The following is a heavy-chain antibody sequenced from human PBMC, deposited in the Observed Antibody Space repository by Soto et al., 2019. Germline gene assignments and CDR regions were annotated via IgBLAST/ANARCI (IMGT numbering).Heavy chain of an antibody. D-gene: IGHD2-21*02. CDR2: ISATGGST. CDR3: AKGFIRDCGGDCTVDT. J-gene: IGHJ5*02. CDR1: VFTFISYT. V-gene: IGHV3-23*01. Sequence: PGWSLRLSCASSVFTFISYTMSWVRQAPGKGLEWVSGISATGGSTYYADSVKGRFTFSRDNSKNTLYLQMNSLRAEDTAVYYCAKGFIRDCGGDCTVDTWGQGTLVTVSS.